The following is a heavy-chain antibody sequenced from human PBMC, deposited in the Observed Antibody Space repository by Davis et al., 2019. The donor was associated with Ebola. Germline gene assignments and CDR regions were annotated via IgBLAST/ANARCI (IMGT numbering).Heavy chain of an antibody. CDR2: IRSKAFGGKA. J-gene: IGHJ6*02. CDR3: SRDLKEPRPSYYYGMDA. V-gene: IGHV3-49*04. D-gene: IGHD6-6*01. CDR1: GFTSGDYA. Sequence: GESLKISCAGYGFTSGDYALNWVRQAPGRGLEWVGFIRSKAFGGKAAYAASVKGRFTISRDDSKSIAYLQMNSLKTEDTAVYYCSRDLKEPRPSYYYGMDAWGLGTTVTVFS.